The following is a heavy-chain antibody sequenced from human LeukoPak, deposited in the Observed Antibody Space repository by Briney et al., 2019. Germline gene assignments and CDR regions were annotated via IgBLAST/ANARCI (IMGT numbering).Heavy chain of an antibody. CDR3: ARIRRQMKTSLGRTTEYSYYYYMDV. CDR1: GFTFSDYY. D-gene: IGHD1/OR15-1a*01. Sequence: PGGSLRLSCAASGFTFSDYYMSWSRRAPGKGLEGGSYISSGGSTIDYADSVKGRFTNSRDNAKNSLYLKMNTLRAEDTTVYYSARIRRQMKTSLGRTTEYSYYYYMDVWGKGTTVTVSS. J-gene: IGHJ6*03. V-gene: IGHV3-11*04. CDR2: ISSGGSTI.